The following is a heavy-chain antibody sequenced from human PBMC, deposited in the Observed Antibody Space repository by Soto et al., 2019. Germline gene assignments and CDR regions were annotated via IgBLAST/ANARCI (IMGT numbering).Heavy chain of an antibody. D-gene: IGHD6-13*01. V-gene: IGHV3-23*01. CDR3: AKDHRSPWYSIKYYFDY. J-gene: IGHJ4*02. CDR1: GFTFSSYA. Sequence: PGGSLRLSCAASGFTFSSYAMSWVRQAPGKGLEWVSAISGSGGSTYYADSVKGRFTISRDNSKNTLYLQMNSLRAEDTAVYYCAKDHRSPWYSIKYYFDYWGQGTLVTVSS. CDR2: ISGSGGST.